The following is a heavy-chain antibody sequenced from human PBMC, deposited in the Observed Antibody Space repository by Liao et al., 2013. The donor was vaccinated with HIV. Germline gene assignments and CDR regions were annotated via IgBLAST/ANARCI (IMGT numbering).Heavy chain of an antibody. CDR2: IKHSGST. CDR1: GGSISSGSYF. Sequence: QVQLQESGPGLVKPSQTLSLTCTVSGGSISSGSYFWSWIRQSPGKGLEWIGEIKHSGSTTHNPSLKSRVTMSVDTSKKQFSLKLSSVTAADTAVYYCARGGSWEPLWYFDLWGRGTLVTVSS. D-gene: IGHD1-26*01. V-gene: IGHV4-39*07. J-gene: IGHJ2*01. CDR3: ARGGSWEPLWYFDL.